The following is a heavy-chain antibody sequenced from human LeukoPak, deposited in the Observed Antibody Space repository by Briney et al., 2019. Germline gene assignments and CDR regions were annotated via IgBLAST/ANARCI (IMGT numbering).Heavy chain of an antibody. V-gene: IGHV1-2*02. D-gene: IGHD3-22*01. Sequence: ASVKVSCKASGYTFTGYYMHWVRPAPGQGPEWMGWINPNSGGTNYAQKFQGRVTMTRDTSISTAYMELSRLRSEDTAVYYCARAHPPYYYDSSGVIDYWGQGTLVTASS. J-gene: IGHJ4*02. CDR1: GYTFTGYY. CDR3: ARAHPPYYYDSSGVIDY. CDR2: INPNSGGT.